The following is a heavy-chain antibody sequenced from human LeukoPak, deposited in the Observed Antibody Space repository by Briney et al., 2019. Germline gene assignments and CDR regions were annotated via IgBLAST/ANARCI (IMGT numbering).Heavy chain of an antibody. V-gene: IGHV3-30*18. Sequence: GGSLRLSCAASGFTFSSYGMHWVRRAPGKGLEWVAVISYDGSNKYYADSVRGRFTISRDNSKNTLYLQMNSLRAEDTAVYYCAKDSQHPTTLDYWGQGTLVTVSS. J-gene: IGHJ4*02. CDR2: ISYDGSNK. CDR3: AKDSQHPTTLDY. D-gene: IGHD1-1*01. CDR1: GFTFSSYG.